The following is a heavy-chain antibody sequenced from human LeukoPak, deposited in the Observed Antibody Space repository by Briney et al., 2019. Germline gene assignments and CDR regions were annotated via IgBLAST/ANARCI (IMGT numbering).Heavy chain of an antibody. CDR1: GFTFNDFA. V-gene: IGHV3-23*01. J-gene: IGHJ6*02. CDR2: IGLSSDTT. CDR3: ARAARSGFYGMDV. Sequence: GGSLRLSCAASGFTFNDFAMSWVRQAPGEGLEWVSKIGLSSDTTYYADSVRGRFTVSRDDPKSTVYLQMKSLRVEDTAVYYCARAARSGFYGMDVWGQGTTVTVSS. D-gene: IGHD3-10*01.